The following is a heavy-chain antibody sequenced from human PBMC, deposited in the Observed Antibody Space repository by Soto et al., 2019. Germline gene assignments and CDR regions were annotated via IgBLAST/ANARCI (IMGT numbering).Heavy chain of an antibody. J-gene: IGHJ4*02. CDR3: ARRLADFWSGYFPDYFDY. CDR2: IYPGDSDT. V-gene: IGHV5-51*01. CDR1: GYSFTSYW. Sequence: GESLKISCKGSGYSFTSYWIGWVRQMPGKGLEWMGIIYPGDSDTRYSPSFQGQVTISADKSISTAYLQWSSLKASDTAMYYCARRLADFWSGYFPDYFDYWGQGTLVTVS. D-gene: IGHD3-3*01.